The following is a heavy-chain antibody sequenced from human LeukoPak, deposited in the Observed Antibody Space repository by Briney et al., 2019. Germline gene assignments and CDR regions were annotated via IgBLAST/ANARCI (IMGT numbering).Heavy chain of an antibody. CDR3: ARVSWVVAGYYFDY. J-gene: IGHJ4*02. CDR1: GGSISSYY. V-gene: IGHV4-59*01. Sequence: SSETLSLTCTVSGGSISSYYWSWIRQPPGKGLEWIGYIYYSGSTNYNPSLKSRVTISVDTSKNQFSLKLSSVTAADTAVYYCARVSWVVAGYYFDYWGQGTLVTVSS. D-gene: IGHD2-2*01. CDR2: IYYSGST.